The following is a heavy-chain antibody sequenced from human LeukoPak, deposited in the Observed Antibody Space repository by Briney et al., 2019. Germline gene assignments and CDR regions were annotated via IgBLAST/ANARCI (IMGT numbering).Heavy chain of an antibody. D-gene: IGHD5-12*01. CDR3: ARDCSLGLRGYSGYDRGTLCY. CDR2: ISPYNGHT. J-gene: IGHJ4*02. V-gene: IGHV1-18*01. CDR1: GYTFTSYG. Sequence: GASVKVSCKVSGYTFTSYGISWVRQAPGQGLEWMGWISPYNGHTNYAQPFQGRVTMTTDTSTNSGYMELRSLRSNDTAVYYCARDCSLGLRGYSGYDRGTLCYWGQGTLVTVSS.